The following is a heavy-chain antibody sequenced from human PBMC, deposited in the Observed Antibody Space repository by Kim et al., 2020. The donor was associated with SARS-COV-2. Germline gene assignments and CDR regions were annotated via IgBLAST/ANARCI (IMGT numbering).Heavy chain of an antibody. CDR3: ARWGGVEDSSSNNWFDP. V-gene: IGHV3-21*01. CDR2: ITSSSTYI. CDR1: GFSLSSYI. J-gene: IGHJ5*02. D-gene: IGHD6-6*01. Sequence: GGSLRLSCAASGFSLSSYIMDWVRQAPGKGLEWVSSITSSSTYIYYADSVKGRFTISRDNAKNSLYLQMNSLRAEDTAVYYCARWGGVEDSSSNNWFDPWGQGTLVTVSS.